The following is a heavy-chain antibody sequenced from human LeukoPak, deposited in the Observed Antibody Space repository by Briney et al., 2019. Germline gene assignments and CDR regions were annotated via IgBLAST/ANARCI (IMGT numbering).Heavy chain of an antibody. V-gene: IGHV1-69*13. CDR3: ARPSYITIFGVVIRDAFDI. J-gene: IGHJ3*02. D-gene: IGHD3-3*01. Sequence: SVKVACKAYGGTFTSYAISWVRQAPGQGLEWMGGIIPIVGKANYTQKFQGRVTITADESTSTAYMELSSLRSEDTAVYYCARPSYITIFGVVIRDAFDIWGQGTMVTVSS. CDR1: GGTFTSYA. CDR2: IIPIVGKA.